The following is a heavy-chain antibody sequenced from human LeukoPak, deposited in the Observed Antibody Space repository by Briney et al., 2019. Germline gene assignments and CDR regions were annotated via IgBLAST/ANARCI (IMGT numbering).Heavy chain of an antibody. V-gene: IGHV4-30-2*01. CDR3: ATSAMGSSWVNDAFDI. D-gene: IGHD6-13*01. J-gene: IGHJ3*02. CDR2: IYHSGST. CDR1: GGSISSGGYS. Sequence: SETLSLTCAVSGGSISSGGYSWSWIRQPPGKGLEWIGYIYHSGSTYYNPSLKSRDTISVDRSKNQFSLKLSSVTAADTAVYYCATSAMGSSWVNDAFDIWGQGTMVTVSS.